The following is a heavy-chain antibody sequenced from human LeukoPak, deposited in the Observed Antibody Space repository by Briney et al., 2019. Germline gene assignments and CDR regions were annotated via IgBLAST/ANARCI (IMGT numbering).Heavy chain of an antibody. CDR1: GFTFSSYE. CDR3: ARAVPGARGFDY. CDR2: ISRSSSTI. V-gene: IGHV3-48*01. J-gene: IGHJ4*02. D-gene: IGHD2-2*01. Sequence: PGGSLRLSCAASGFTFSSYEMNWVRQAPGKGLEWVSYISRSSSTIHYADSVKGRFTISRDNAKNSLYLQMNSLRAEDTAVYYCARAVPGARGFDYWGQGTLLTVSS.